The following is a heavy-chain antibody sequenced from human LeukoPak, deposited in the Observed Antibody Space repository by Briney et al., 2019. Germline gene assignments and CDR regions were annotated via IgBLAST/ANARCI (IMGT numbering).Heavy chain of an antibody. CDR3: ARQEGDYVDH. CDR2: INHSGST. J-gene: IGHJ4*02. CDR1: GGSFSGYY. V-gene: IGHV4-34*01. Sequence: PSQTLSLTCAVYGGSFSGYYWSWIRQPPGKGLEWIGEINHSGSTNYNPSLKSRVTISVETSKNQFSVNLSSVTAADTAVYYCARQEGDYVDHWGQGTLVTVSS.